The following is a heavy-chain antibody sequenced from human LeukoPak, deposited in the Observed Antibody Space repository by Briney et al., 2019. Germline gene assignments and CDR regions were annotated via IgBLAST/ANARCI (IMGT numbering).Heavy chain of an antibody. V-gene: IGHV1-69*05. Sequence: SVKVSCKSSGGTFSSYAISWVRQAPGQGLEWMGGIIPIFGTANYAQKFQGRVTITTDESTSTAYMGLSSLRSEDTAVYYCARAGGQQLGYYYYYMDVWGKGTTVTVSS. J-gene: IGHJ6*03. CDR1: GGTFSSYA. CDR2: IIPIFGTA. D-gene: IGHD6-13*01. CDR3: ARAGGQQLGYYYYYMDV.